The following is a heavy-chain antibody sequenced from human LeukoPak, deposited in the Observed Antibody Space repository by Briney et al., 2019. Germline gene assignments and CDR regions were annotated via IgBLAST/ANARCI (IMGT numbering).Heavy chain of an antibody. V-gene: IGHV3-30*09. Sequence: GTSLRLSCAASGFTFSSYAIHWVRQAPGKGLEWVAVISYDGSSKYYADSVRGRFAISRDDSKNTLYLLLSGLRDEDTAVYYCARDGGLQLVPPWYFDLWGRGTLVTVSS. J-gene: IGHJ2*01. CDR1: GFTFSSYA. D-gene: IGHD6-13*01. CDR2: ISYDGSSK. CDR3: ARDGGLQLVPPWYFDL.